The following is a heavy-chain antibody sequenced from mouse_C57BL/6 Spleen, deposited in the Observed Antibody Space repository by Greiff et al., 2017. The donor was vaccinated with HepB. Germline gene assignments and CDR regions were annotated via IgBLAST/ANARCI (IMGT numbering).Heavy chain of an antibody. CDR3: TASTNYFDY. V-gene: IGHV6-3*01. J-gene: IGHJ2*01. CDR2: IRLKSDNYAT. CDR1: GFTFSNYW. Sequence: DVQLQESGGGLVQPGGSMKLSCVASGFTFSNYWMNWVRQSPEKGLEWVAQIRLKSDNYATHYAESVKGRFTISRDDSKSSVYLQMNNLRAEDTGIYYCTASTNYFDYWGQSTTLTVSS. D-gene: IGHD6-1*01.